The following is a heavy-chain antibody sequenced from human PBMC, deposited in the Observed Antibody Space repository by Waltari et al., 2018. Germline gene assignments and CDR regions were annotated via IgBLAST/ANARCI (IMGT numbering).Heavy chain of an antibody. CDR2: INDNGAT. Sequence: QVRLQQWGAGLLKPSETLSLTCAVYGGSFSGYYWTWIRQSPGMGLEWIGEINDNGATKHTPALKIRVTTSVDTSRNQFSLKLGFLAAADTAMNFCARRGPVSVMVVDEGAFDVWGHGTMSPSLQ. J-gene: IGHJ3*01. D-gene: IGHD2-21*01. CDR1: GGSFSGYY. CDR3: ARRGPVSVMVVDEGAFDV. V-gene: IGHV4-34*01.